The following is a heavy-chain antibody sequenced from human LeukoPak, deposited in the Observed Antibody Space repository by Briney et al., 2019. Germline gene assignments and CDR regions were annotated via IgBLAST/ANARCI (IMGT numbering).Heavy chain of an antibody. D-gene: IGHD5-18*01. CDR3: ARENVDTAMVTQGFFDY. CDR2: IYHSGST. J-gene: IGHJ4*02. V-gene: IGHV4-38-2*02. CDR1: SYSISSGYY. Sequence: SETLSLTCTVSSYSISSGYYWGWIRQPPGKGLEWIGSIYHSGSTYYNPSLKSRVTISVDTSKNQFSLKLSSVTAADTAVYYCARENVDTAMVTQGFFDYWGQGTLVTVSS.